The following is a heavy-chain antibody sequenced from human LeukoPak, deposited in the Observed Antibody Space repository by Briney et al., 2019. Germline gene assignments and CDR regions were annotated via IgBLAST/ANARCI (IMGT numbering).Heavy chain of an antibody. CDR1: GYTFTSYG. J-gene: IGHJ3*02. V-gene: IGHV1-18*01. CDR3: ARDYCGGDCYSRGYDAFDI. D-gene: IGHD2-21*02. CDR2: ISAYNGNT. Sequence: ASVKVSCKASGYTFTSYGISWVRQAPGQGLEWMGWISAYNGNTNYAQKFQGRVTMTRDTSISTAYMELSRLRSDDTAVYYCARDYCGGDCYSRGYDAFDIWGQGTMVTVSS.